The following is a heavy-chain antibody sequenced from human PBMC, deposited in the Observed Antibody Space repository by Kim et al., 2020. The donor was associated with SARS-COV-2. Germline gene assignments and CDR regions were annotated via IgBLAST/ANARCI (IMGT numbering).Heavy chain of an antibody. J-gene: IGHJ4*02. CDR3: AKNGNAEGWAYYFDY. D-gene: IGHD1-26*01. V-gene: IGHV3-30*18. Sequence: GGSLRLSCAASGFTFSSYGMHWVRQAPGKGLEWVAVISYDGSNKYYADSVKGRFTISRDNSKNTLYLQMNSLRAEDTAVYYCAKNGNAEGWAYYFDYWGQGTLVTVSS. CDR1: GFTFSSYG. CDR2: ISYDGSNK.